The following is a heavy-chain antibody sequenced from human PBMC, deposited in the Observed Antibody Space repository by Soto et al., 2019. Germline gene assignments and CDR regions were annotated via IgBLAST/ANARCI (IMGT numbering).Heavy chain of an antibody. CDR2: ISSSSSYI. Sequence: EVQLVESGGGLVKPGGSLRLSCAASGFTFSSYSMNWVRQAPGKGLEWVSSISSSSSYIYYADSVKGRFTISRDNAKKSLYLQMHSLRADDTAVYYCARPPNYYDSRGYYGYWGQGTLVTVSS. J-gene: IGHJ4*02. CDR1: GFTFSSYS. D-gene: IGHD3-22*01. CDR3: ARPPNYYDSRGYYGY. V-gene: IGHV3-21*01.